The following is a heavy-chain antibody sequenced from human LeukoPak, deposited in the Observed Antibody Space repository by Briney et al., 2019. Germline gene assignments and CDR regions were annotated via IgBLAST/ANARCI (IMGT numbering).Heavy chain of an antibody. CDR2: IWYDGSNK. Sequence: GRSLRLSCAASGFTFSSYGMHWVRQAPGKGLEWVAVIWYDGSNKYYADSVKGRFTISRDNSKNTLYLQMNSLRAEDTAVYYCARFGVYYDILTGYPPLDYWGQGTLVTVSS. CDR3: ARFGVYYDILTGYPPLDY. D-gene: IGHD3-9*01. CDR1: GFTFSSYG. J-gene: IGHJ4*02. V-gene: IGHV3-33*01.